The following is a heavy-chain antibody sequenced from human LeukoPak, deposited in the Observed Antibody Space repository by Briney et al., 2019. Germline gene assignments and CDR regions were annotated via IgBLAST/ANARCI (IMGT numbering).Heavy chain of an antibody. J-gene: IGHJ6*03. Sequence: SETLSLTCAVYGGSFSGYYWSWIRQPPGKGLEWIGEMNHSGSTNYNPSLKSRVTISVDTSKNQFSLKLSSVTAADTAVYYCARRRYYGLEYYYYYYMDVWGKGTTVTVSS. V-gene: IGHV4-34*01. D-gene: IGHD3-10*01. CDR1: GGSFSGYY. CDR2: MNHSGST. CDR3: ARRRYYGLEYYYYYYMDV.